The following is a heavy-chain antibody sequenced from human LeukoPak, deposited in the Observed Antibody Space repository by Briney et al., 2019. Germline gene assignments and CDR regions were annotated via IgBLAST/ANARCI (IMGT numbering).Heavy chain of an antibody. CDR1: GGTFSIYA. CDR3: ARDTVQPGIAAAGTLGYGY. D-gene: IGHD6-13*01. Sequence: SVKVSFKASGGTFSIYAISWVRQAPGQGLEWMDGIIPISATANYAQKFQGRVTISADESTSTAYMELSSLRSEDTAVYYCARDTVQPGIAAAGTLGYGYWGQGTLVTVSS. V-gene: IGHV1-69*13. J-gene: IGHJ4*02. CDR2: IIPISATA.